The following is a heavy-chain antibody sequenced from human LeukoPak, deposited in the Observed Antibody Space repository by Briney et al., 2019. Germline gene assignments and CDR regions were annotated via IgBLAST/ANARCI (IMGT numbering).Heavy chain of an antibody. CDR2: VSSSGAYT. V-gene: IGHV3-23*01. Sequence: GGSLRLSCAASGFTFSNSAMSWVRQAPGKGPEWVSAVSSSGAYTYYADSVKGRFTVSRDNSKNTLYLQMNSLRAEDTAVYYCASRDPSSWYVYWGQGTLATVSS. J-gene: IGHJ4*02. D-gene: IGHD6-13*01. CDR3: ASRDPSSWYVY. CDR1: GFTFSNSA.